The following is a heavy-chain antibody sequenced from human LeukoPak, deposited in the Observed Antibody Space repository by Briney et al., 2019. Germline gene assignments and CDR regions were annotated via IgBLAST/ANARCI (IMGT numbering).Heavy chain of an antibody. J-gene: IGHJ6*03. Sequence: SETLSLTCAVSGGSISSSNWWSWVRQPPGKGLEWIGEIYHSGSTYYNPSLKSRVTISVDTSKNQFSLKLSSVTAADTAVYYCAREDNSNYHYYYYYMDVWGKGTTVTVSS. V-gene: IGHV4-4*02. CDR2: IYHSGST. D-gene: IGHD4-11*01. CDR1: GGSISSSNW. CDR3: AREDNSNYHYYYYYMDV.